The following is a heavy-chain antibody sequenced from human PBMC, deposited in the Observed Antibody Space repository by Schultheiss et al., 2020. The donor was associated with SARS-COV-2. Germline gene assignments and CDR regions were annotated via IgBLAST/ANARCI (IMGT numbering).Heavy chain of an antibody. J-gene: IGHJ3*02. CDR3: ARELSGGPKLYYDTKAAFDI. Sequence: SVKVSCKASGGTFSSYAISWVRQAPGQGLEWMGIINPSGGNTNYAQKFQGRVTITADESTSTAYMELSSLRSEDTAVYYCARELSGGPKLYYDTKAAFDIWGQGTMVTVSS. D-gene: IGHD3-22*01. V-gene: IGHV1-69*11. CDR1: GGTFSSYA. CDR2: INPSGGNT.